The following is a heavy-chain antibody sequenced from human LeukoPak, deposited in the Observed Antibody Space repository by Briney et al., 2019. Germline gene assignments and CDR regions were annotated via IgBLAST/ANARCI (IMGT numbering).Heavy chain of an antibody. CDR2: IYYSGST. CDR1: GGSISSYY. V-gene: IGHV4-59*01. CDR3: ARSAPARWYSSGWYYFDY. Sequence: SETLSLTCTVSGGSISSYYWSWIRQPPGKGLEWIGYIYYSGSTNYNPSLKSRVTISVDTSKNQFSLKLSSVTAADTAVYYCARSAPARWYSSGWYYFDYWGQGTLVTVSS. J-gene: IGHJ4*02. D-gene: IGHD6-19*01.